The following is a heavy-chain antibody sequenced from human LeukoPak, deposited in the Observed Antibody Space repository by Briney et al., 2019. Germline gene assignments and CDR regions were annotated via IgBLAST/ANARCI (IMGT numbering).Heavy chain of an antibody. CDR2: SRNRAKSYTT. J-gene: IGHJ4*02. CDR3: SRDATGDH. Sequence: PGGSLTLSCAVSGFTFSDHYMDWVRQAPAKGLEWVGRSRNRAKSYTTDYAASVKGRFTISSDDSKSTLYLQMNSLETEDTAVYYCSRDATGDHWGQGTLVSVSS. V-gene: IGHV3-72*01. CDR1: GFTFSDHY.